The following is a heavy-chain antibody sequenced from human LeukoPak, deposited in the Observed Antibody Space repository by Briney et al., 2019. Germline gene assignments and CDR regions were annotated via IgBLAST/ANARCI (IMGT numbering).Heavy chain of an antibody. CDR2: ISGSGSST. Sequence: PGGSLRLSCAASGFTFSSYSMNWVRQAPGKGLEWVSAISGSGSSTYYADPVKGRFTISRDNSKNTLYLQMNSLRAGDTAVYYCAKDPHGYSSGYYYGDYWGQGTLVTVSS. CDR3: AKDPHGYSSGYYYGDY. V-gene: IGHV3-23*01. D-gene: IGHD3-22*01. J-gene: IGHJ4*02. CDR1: GFTFSSYS.